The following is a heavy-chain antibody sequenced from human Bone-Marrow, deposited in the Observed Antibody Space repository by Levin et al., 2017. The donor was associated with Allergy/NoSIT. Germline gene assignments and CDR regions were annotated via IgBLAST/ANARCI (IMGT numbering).Heavy chain of an antibody. Sequence: LAGGSLRLSCAASGFTFSGSAMHWVRQASGKGLEWVGRIRSKANSYATAYAASVKGRFTISRDDSKNTAYLQMNSLKTEDTAVYYCTRAYYYDSSGYYPFDYWGQGTLVTVSS. D-gene: IGHD3-22*01. CDR1: GFTFSGSA. J-gene: IGHJ4*02. CDR2: IRSKANSYAT. V-gene: IGHV3-73*01. CDR3: TRAYYYDSSGYYPFDY.